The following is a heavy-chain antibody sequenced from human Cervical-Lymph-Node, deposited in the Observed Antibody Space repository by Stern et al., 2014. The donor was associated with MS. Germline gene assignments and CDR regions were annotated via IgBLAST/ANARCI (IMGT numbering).Heavy chain of an antibody. V-gene: IGHV3-30-3*01. CDR1: GFTFSSYA. CDR2: ISYDVSNK. CDR3: ARDHGYSSGWTYYFDY. Sequence: VQLEESGGGVVQPGRSLRLSCAASGFTFSSYAMHWVRQAQGKGLERVAVISYDVSNKYYADCVKGRFTISRDNSKNTLYLQMNSLRAEDTAVYYCARDHGYSSGWTYYFDYWGQGTLVTVSS. D-gene: IGHD6-19*01. J-gene: IGHJ4*02.